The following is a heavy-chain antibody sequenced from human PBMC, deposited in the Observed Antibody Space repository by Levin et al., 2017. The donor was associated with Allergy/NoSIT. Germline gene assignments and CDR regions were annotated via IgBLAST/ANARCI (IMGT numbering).Heavy chain of an antibody. D-gene: IGHD3-22*01. CDR1: GYTLTELS. CDR2: FDPEDGET. Sequence: EASVKVSCKVSGYTLTELSMHWVRQAPGKGLEWMGGFDPEDGETIYAQKFQGRVTMTEDTSTDTAYMELSSLRSEDTAVYYCATQTYYYDSSGYYIRYFDYWGQGTLVTVSS. V-gene: IGHV1-24*01. CDR3: ATQTYYYDSSGYYIRYFDY. J-gene: IGHJ4*02.